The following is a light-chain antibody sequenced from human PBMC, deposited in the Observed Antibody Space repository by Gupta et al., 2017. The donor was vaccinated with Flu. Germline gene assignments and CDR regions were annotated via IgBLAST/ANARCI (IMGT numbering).Light chain of an antibody. CDR1: QSLVYKNGITY. CDR3: MRGKHPWT. V-gene: IGKV2-30*01. Sequence: SVTLGQAASISCRSSQSLVYKNGITYLTWLQQRPGQSPRRLIYEGSKRDSGVPDRFSGSGSVTDFTLKSSRGEAEDVGVYYGMRGKHPWTFGQGTRMEI. CDR2: EGS. J-gene: IGKJ2*02.